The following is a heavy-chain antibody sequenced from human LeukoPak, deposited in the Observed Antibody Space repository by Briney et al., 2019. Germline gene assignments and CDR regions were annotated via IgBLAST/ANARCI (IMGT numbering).Heavy chain of an antibody. CDR2: IFDSGNT. J-gene: IGHJ4*02. CDR1: GGSISHYY. CDR3: ARQHYYFDY. V-gene: IGHV4-59*08. Sequence: PSETLSLTCTVSGGSISHYYWSWIRQPPGKGLEWIAYIFDSGNTNYNPSLKSRVTISLDMSKNQFSLRLRSVTAADTAVYYCARQHYYFDYWGQGSQVTVSS.